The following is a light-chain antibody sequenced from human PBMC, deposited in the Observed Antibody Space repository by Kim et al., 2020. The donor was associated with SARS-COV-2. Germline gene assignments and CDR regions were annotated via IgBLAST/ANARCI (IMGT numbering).Light chain of an antibody. CDR2: EVT. J-gene: IGLJ2*01. V-gene: IGLV2-11*03. CDR1: SGYVGAYDY. Sequence: GQSLTLSCTGASGYVGAYDYVSWYQQYPGKAPILILYEVTRRPSGVPDRFSGSKSGNTASLTVSGLQAEDEADYYCCSYAGSDTLIFGGGTQLTVL. CDR3: CSYAGSDTLI.